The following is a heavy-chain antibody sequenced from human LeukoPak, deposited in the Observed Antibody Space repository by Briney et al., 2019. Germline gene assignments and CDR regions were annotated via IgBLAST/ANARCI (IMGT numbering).Heavy chain of an antibody. Sequence: GGSLRLSCAASGFTVSSNYMSWVRQAPGKGPEWVSVIYSGGSTYYADSVKGRFTISRDNAKNSLYLQMNSLRAEDTALYYCAKDHSGSSKNWFDPWGQGTLVTVSS. CDR2: IYSGGST. D-gene: IGHD1-26*01. CDR1: GFTVSSNY. J-gene: IGHJ5*02. CDR3: AKDHSGSSKNWFDP. V-gene: IGHV3-53*05.